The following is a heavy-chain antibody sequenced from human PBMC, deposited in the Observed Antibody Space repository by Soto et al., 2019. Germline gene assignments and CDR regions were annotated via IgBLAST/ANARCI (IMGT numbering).Heavy chain of an antibody. Sequence: GGSLRLSCAASGFSFSSYAMSWVRQAPGKGLEWVSAISGSGGSTYYADSVKGRFTISRDNSKNTLYLQMNSLRAEDTAVYYCAKVPAVPDCSSTSCYVDYWGQGTLVTVSS. CDR3: AKVPAVPDCSSTSCYVDY. V-gene: IGHV3-23*01. CDR1: GFSFSSYA. CDR2: ISGSGGST. D-gene: IGHD2-2*01. J-gene: IGHJ4*02.